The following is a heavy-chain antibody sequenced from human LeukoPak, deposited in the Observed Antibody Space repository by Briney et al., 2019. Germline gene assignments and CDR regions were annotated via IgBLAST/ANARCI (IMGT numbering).Heavy chain of an antibody. D-gene: IGHD3-10*01. CDR3: AKDPGNTMVRGVILDY. CDR1: GFTFSSYA. J-gene: IGHJ4*02. V-gene: IGHV3-23*01. Sequence: GGSLRLSCADSGFTFSSYAMSWVRQAPGKGLEWVSAISGSGGSTYYADSVKGRFTISRDNSKNTLYLQMNSLRAEDTAVYYCAKDPGNTMVRGVILDYWGQGTLVTVSS. CDR2: ISGSGGST.